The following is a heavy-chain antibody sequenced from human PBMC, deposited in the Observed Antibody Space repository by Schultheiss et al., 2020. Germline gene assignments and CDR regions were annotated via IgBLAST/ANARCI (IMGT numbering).Heavy chain of an antibody. CDR1: GFSLSNARMG. Sequence: SGPTLVKPTETLTLTCTVSGFSLSNARMGVSWIRQHPGKGLEWIGYIYYSGSTYYNPSLKSRVTISVDTSKNQFSLKLSSVTAADTAVYYCARGGTGGDYFDLWGRGTLVTVSS. V-gene: IGHV4-31*03. J-gene: IGHJ2*01. CDR2: IYYSGST. CDR3: ARGGTGGDYFDL. D-gene: IGHD2-21*02.